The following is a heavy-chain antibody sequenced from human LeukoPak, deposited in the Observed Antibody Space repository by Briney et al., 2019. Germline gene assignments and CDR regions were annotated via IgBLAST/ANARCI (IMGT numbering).Heavy chain of an antibody. V-gene: IGHV3-20*04. D-gene: IGHD3-16*02. CDR2: INWNGGAS. CDR3: ARLVGYCLSDRCYSYPDY. J-gene: IGHJ4*02. Sequence: PGGSLRLSCAASGFTFDDYGMSWVRQAPGKGLEWLSSINWNGGASGYADSLKGRSSISRDNAKNSLYLQMKSLRPENTALYYCARLVGYCLSDRCYSYPDYWGQGTLVIVSS. CDR1: GFTFDDYG.